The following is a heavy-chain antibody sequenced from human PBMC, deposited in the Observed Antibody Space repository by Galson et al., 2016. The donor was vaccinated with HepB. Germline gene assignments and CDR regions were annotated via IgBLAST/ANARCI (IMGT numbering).Heavy chain of an antibody. V-gene: IGHV3-23*01. Sequence: SLRLSCAGSGFTFSSYAMNWVRQAPGKGLEWVSSIRDGDGRTHYADSVKGRFTISRDNSKNTLSLQMNSLRAEDTAIYYCAKISLGGYSSGWGGSFDIWGQGTKVTVFS. J-gene: IGHJ3*02. CDR2: IRDGDGRT. D-gene: IGHD6-19*01. CDR3: AKISLGGYSSGWGGSFDI. CDR1: GFTFSSYA.